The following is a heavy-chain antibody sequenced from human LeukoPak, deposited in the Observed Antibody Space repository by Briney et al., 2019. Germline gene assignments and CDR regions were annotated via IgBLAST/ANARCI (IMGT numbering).Heavy chain of an antibody. J-gene: IGHJ4*02. D-gene: IGHD3-10*01. Sequence: GGSLRLSCAASGFTFSGYAMHWVRQAPGKGLEWLTVISTDGNDKHYADSVKGRFTVARDNSKNTLLLQMNNVRTEDTAVYYCAKDKSVSADYYFDYRGQGTLVTVSS. CDR3: AKDKSVSADYYFDY. CDR2: ISTDGNDK. V-gene: IGHV3-30*04. CDR1: GFTFSGYA.